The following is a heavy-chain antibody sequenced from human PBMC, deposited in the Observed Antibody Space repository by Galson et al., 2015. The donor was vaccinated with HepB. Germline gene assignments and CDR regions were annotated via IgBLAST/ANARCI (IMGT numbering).Heavy chain of an antibody. CDR1: GYTFTSYY. V-gene: IGHV1-46*03. CDR2: INSGGNT. Sequence: SVKVSCKASGYTFTSYYMHRLRQAPGQGLEWMGIINSGGNTNSAQKFQGKVTMTRDTTTSTVYMELASLSSEDTAVYYCARGSTVTTNAKYYFDYWGQGTLVSVSS. D-gene: IGHD4-17*01. CDR3: ARGSTVTTNAKYYFDY. J-gene: IGHJ4*02.